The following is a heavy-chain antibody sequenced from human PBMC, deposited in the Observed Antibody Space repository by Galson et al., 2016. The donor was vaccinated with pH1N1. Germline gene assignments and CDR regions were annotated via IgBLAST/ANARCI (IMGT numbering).Heavy chain of an antibody. J-gene: IGHJ5*02. V-gene: IGHV3-30*18. Sequence: SLRLSCAASGFTFSSFGMHWVRQAPGKGLEWVAVIPYDGRNEYYADSVKGRFALSRDNSKNTMYMQMNSLRPEDTAMYYCAKATEFCRGGSCYANWFVPWGEGTLVTVSS. CDR1: GFTFSSFG. CDR2: IPYDGRNE. D-gene: IGHD2-15*01. CDR3: AKATEFCRGGSCYANWFVP.